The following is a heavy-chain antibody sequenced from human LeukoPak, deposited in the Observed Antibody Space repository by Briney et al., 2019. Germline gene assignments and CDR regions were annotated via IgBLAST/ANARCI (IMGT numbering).Heavy chain of an antibody. CDR3: ARDHFDFWSGYSATYFDY. Sequence: ASVKVSCKASGYTFTGYYIHWVRQAPGQGLEWMGWINPNSGGTYYAQKFQGRVTMTRDPSISTAYMELSRLSSDDTAVYYCARDHFDFWSGYSATYFDYWGQGTLVTVSS. CDR1: GYTFTGYY. V-gene: IGHV1-2*02. J-gene: IGHJ4*02. CDR2: INPNSGGT. D-gene: IGHD3-3*01.